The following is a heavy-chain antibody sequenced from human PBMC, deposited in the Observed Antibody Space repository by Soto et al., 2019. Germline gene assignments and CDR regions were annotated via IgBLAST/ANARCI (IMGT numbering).Heavy chain of an antibody. CDR2: IYWDDEK. Sequence: QITLKESGPTLVKPTQTLTLTCTFSGFSLRTSGVGVGWVRQPPGTALEGLALIYWDDEKRYSPSLQSRLTVTKDTTKNQVVLAVTNMDPVDTATYYCAHRGSGCRGGGCYGWAYFDYWGQGILVTVSS. D-gene: IGHD2-15*01. CDR1: GFSLRTSGVG. CDR3: AHRGSGCRGGGCYGWAYFDY. V-gene: IGHV2-5*02. J-gene: IGHJ4*02.